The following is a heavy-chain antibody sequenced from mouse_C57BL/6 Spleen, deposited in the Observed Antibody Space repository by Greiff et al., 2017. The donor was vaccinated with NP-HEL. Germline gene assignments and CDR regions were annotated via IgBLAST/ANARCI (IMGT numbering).Heavy chain of an antibody. Sequence: EVHLVESGGDLVKPGGSLKLSCAASGFTFSSYGMSWVRQTPDTRLEWVATISSGGSYTYYPDSVKGRFTISRDNAKNTLYLQMSSLKSEDTAMYYCARQEGYGGAPYAMDDWGQGTSVTVSS. CDR2: ISSGGSYT. CDR1: GFTFSSYG. CDR3: ARQEGYGGAPYAMDD. J-gene: IGHJ4*01. V-gene: IGHV5-6*01. D-gene: IGHD2-2*01.